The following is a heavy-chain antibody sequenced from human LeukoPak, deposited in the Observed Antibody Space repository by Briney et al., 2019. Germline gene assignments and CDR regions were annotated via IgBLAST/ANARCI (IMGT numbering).Heavy chain of an antibody. V-gene: IGHV3-21*01. Sequence: GRSLRLACAASGFTFSSYSMNWVRQAPGKGLEWVSSISSSSSYIYYADSVKGRFTISRDNAKNSLYLQMNSLRAEDTAVYYCARAAGLWFGELVNWFDPWGQGTLVTVAS. CDR1: GFTFSSYS. J-gene: IGHJ5*02. CDR3: ARAAGLWFGELVNWFDP. CDR2: ISSSSSYI. D-gene: IGHD3-10*01.